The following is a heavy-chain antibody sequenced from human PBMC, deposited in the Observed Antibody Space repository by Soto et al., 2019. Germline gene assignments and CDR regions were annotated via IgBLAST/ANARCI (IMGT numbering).Heavy chain of an antibody. J-gene: IGHJ4*02. CDR2: ISSSGSTI. D-gene: IGHD6-13*01. Sequence: EVQLVESGGGLVQPGGSLRLSCAASGFTFSSYEMNWVRQAPGKGLDWVSYISSSGSTIYYADSVKGRFTISRDNAKNSLYLQMNSLRAEDTAVYYCARRSYSSSWGGFDYWGQGTLVTVSS. V-gene: IGHV3-48*03. CDR1: GFTFSSYE. CDR3: ARRSYSSSWGGFDY.